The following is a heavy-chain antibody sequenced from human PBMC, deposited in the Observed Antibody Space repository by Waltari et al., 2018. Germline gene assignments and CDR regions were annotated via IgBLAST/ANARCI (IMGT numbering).Heavy chain of an antibody. CDR2: IYASGTT. D-gene: IGHD3-9*01. V-gene: IGHV4-4*07. CDR1: GSSISNNY. CDR3: ARGLAFDS. J-gene: IGHJ4*02. Sequence: QVQLQESGPGLVKPSETLSLTCTVSGSSISNNYWNWIRQPAGKGLEWIGRIYASGTTNYNPSLKSRVSVSVDTSKNQFSLNLTSVTAADTAVYYCARGLAFDSWGQGSPVTVSS.